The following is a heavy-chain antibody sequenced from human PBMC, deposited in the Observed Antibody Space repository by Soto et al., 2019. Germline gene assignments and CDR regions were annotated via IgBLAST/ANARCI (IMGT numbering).Heavy chain of an antibody. Sequence: EVQLVQSGAEVKKPGESLKISCKASGYSFADCWIGWVRQIPGKGLEWMGIIYPADSDTRYSPSFQGQVTISADKSISTAYLQWSSLKASDTAVYYCARPPAGRSVYFDNWGQGTLVTVSS. CDR3: ARPPAGRSVYFDN. V-gene: IGHV5-51*01. D-gene: IGHD6-19*01. CDR1: GYSFADCW. CDR2: IYPADSDT. J-gene: IGHJ4*02.